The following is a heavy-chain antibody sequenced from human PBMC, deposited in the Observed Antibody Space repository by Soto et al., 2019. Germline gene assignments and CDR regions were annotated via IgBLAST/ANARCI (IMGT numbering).Heavy chain of an antibody. CDR2: IHHDGGT. CDR1: GGPIRSYNW. Sequence: QVQLQESGPGLVEPAGTLSLTCAVSGGPIRSYNWWSWVRQPPGKGLEWIGEIHHDGGTNYNTSLKSRVTLSVDNAKTHLSLNLNSVTAADAAIYYCARMPYSYYAMDVWGQGTTVTVSS. J-gene: IGHJ6*02. V-gene: IGHV4-4*02. CDR3: ARMPYSYYAMDV. D-gene: IGHD2-2*01.